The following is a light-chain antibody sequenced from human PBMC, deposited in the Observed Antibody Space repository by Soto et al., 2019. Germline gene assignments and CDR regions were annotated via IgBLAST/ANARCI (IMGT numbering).Light chain of an antibody. CDR2: AAS. Sequence: DIKMTQSPSSLSTSVGDRVTITCRASQGVRGWLAWYQQKPGKAPKSLIYAASTLQDGVPARFSGNGSGTDFTLTISSLQSEDIGTYYCQQYNNSPLTFGGGIKVDIK. J-gene: IGKJ4*01. V-gene: IGKV1D-16*01. CDR3: QQYNNSPLT. CDR1: QGVRGW.